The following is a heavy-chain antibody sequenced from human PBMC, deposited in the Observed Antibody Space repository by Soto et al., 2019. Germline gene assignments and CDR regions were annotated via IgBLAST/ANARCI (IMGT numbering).Heavy chain of an antibody. CDR3: ARAGAGTRENYYYYGMDV. CDR1: GGSISSGGYS. V-gene: IGHV4-30-2*01. CDR2: IYHSGST. Sequence: SETLSLTCAVSGGSISSGGYSWSWIRQPPGKGLEWIGYIYHSGSTYYNPSLKSRVTISVDRSKNQFSLKLSSVTAADTAVYYCARAGAGTRENYYYYGMDVWGQGTTVTVSS. J-gene: IGHJ6*02. D-gene: IGHD1-7*01.